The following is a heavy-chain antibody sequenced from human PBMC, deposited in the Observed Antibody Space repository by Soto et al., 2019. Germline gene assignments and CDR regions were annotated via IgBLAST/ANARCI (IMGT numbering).Heavy chain of an antibody. D-gene: IGHD3-10*01. CDR3: ARLPHVIVRKFYFVS. Sequence: QLQLQESGPGLVKPSETLSLICSVSGVSIGSTNHYWGGIRQPPGKGFEWIGIVPYTGQTYYNPSLKSRFTVSVHTSQNQFSLRLTSVTAADKSVYYFARLPHVIVRKFYFVSWGQGTLVTVSS. J-gene: IGHJ4*02. CDR1: GVSIGSTNHY. CDR2: VPYTGQT. V-gene: IGHV4-39*01.